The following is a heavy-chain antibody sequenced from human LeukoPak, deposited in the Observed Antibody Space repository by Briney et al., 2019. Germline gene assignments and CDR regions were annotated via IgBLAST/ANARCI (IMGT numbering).Heavy chain of an antibody. CDR1: GFTFSSYG. D-gene: IGHD6-19*01. Sequence: GGSLRLSCAASGFTFSSYGMSWVRQAPGKGLEWVSAISGSGGSTYYADSVKGRFTISRDNSKNTLYLQMNSLRAEDTAVYYCARDPGIAVAGDYWGQGTLVTVSS. V-gene: IGHV3-23*01. CDR2: ISGSGGST. J-gene: IGHJ4*02. CDR3: ARDPGIAVAGDY.